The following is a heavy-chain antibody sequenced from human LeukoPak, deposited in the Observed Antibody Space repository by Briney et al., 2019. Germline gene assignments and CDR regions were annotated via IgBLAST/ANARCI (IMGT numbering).Heavy chain of an antibody. Sequence: GGSLRLSCAASGFSFSNYGMLWVRQAPGEGLEWVAVISYDESDKYYADSVKGRFTISRDNSKNTLYLQMNSLRPEDTAVYYCAKGVVAATNAAYYGMDVWGQGTTVTVSS. CDR2: ISYDESDK. J-gene: IGHJ6*02. CDR1: GFSFSNYG. V-gene: IGHV3-30*18. CDR3: AKGVVAATNAAYYGMDV. D-gene: IGHD2-15*01.